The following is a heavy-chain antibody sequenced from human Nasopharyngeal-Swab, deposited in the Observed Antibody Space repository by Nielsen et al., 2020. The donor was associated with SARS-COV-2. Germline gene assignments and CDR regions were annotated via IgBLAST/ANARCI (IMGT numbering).Heavy chain of an antibody. CDR3: AHRVGFFYYFDY. J-gene: IGHJ4*02. V-gene: IGHV2-5*02. Sequence: SGPTLVKPTQTLTLTCTFSGFSLSTSGVGVVWIRQPPGKALEWLALIYWDDDKRYSPSLKSRLTITQDTSKNQVVLTMTNMDPVDTATYYCAHRVGFFYYFDYWGQGTLVTVSS. D-gene: IGHD1-26*01. CDR1: GFSLSTSGVG. CDR2: IYWDDDK.